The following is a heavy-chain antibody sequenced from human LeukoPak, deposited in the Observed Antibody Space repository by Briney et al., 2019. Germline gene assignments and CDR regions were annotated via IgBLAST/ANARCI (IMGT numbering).Heavy chain of an antibody. J-gene: IGHJ4*02. CDR2: IYTSGST. CDR1: GGSICSYD. D-gene: IGHD6-13*01. V-gene: IGHV4-4*07. Sequence: SETLSLTCSVSGGSICSYDWNWIRQPAGKGLEWIGRIYTSGSTKYNPSLKSRVTMSVDTSKNQFSLRLTSVTAADTAVYYCATMYSSMVDYWGQGTLVTVSS. CDR3: ATMYSSMVDY.